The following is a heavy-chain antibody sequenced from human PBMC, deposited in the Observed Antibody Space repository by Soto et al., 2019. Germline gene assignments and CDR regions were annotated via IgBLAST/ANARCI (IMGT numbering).Heavy chain of an antibody. D-gene: IGHD6-19*01. Sequence: PGESLKISCKASGYSFSGYWINWVRQMPGKGLEWMGIIYPGDSDTRYSPSFQGQVTISADKSISTAYLQWSSLKASDTAMYYCAKDFASGWFNRGNWLDPWGQGTLVTVSS. CDR1: GYSFSGYW. CDR3: AKDFASGWFNRGNWLDP. CDR2: IYPGDSDT. V-gene: IGHV5-51*01. J-gene: IGHJ5*02.